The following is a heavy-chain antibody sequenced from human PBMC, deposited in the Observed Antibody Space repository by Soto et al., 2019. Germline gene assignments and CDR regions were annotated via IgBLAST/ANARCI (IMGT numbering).Heavy chain of an antibody. V-gene: IGHV3-30-3*01. CDR2: ISYDGSNK. Sequence: SLRLSCAASGFTFSSYAMHWVRQAPGKGLEWVAVISYDGSNKYYADSVKGRFTISRDNSKNTLYLQMNSLRAEDTAVYYCARDWYNWNDGSYYGMDVWGQGTTVTVSS. D-gene: IGHD1-20*01. CDR1: GFTFSSYA. J-gene: IGHJ6*02. CDR3: ARDWYNWNDGSYYGMDV.